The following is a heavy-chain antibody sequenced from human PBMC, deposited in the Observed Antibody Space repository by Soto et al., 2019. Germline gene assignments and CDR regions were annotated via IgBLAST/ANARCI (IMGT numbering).Heavy chain of an antibody. J-gene: IGHJ1*01. V-gene: IGHV4-31*01. D-gene: IGHD4-17*01. CDR3: ARNHYGPQDFQH. Sequence: QVQLQESGPGLVKPSQTLSLTCTVSGGSISSGGYYWSWIRQHPGKGLEWLGYIYYSGSTYYNPSLKSLVTISVDTSKNQFSLKLSSVTAADTAVYYCARNHYGPQDFQHWGQGTLVTVSS. CDR1: GGSISSGGYY. CDR2: IYYSGST.